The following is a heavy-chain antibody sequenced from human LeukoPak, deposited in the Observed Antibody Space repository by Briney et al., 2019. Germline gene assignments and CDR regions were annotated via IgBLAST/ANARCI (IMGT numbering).Heavy chain of an antibody. CDR2: ISSSGSTI. CDR3: ARDSTYYDILTGYPGGYFDY. CDR1: GFTFSDYY. V-gene: IGHV3-11*04. J-gene: IGHJ4*02. Sequence: GGSLRLSCAASGFTFSDYYMSWIRQAPGKGLEWVSYISSSGSTIYYADSVKGRFTISRDNAKNSLYLQMNSLRAEDTAVYYCARDSTYYDILTGYPGGYFDYWGQGTLVTVSS. D-gene: IGHD3-9*01.